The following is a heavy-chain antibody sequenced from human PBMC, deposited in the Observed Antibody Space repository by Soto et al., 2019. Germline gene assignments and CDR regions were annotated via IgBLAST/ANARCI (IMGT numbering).Heavy chain of an antibody. V-gene: IGHV1-3*01. Sequence: QVQLVQSGAEVKKPGASVKVSCKASGYTFTKYPMQWVRQAPGQRLEWMGWINGGNGNTKYSQKFKGRVTITRDTSESTAYMELRSLRSEDTAVYYCARAEGRNFDFWSGYWGDSWFDTWGQGTLVTVSS. CDR1: GYTFTKYP. CDR2: INGGNGNT. D-gene: IGHD3-3*01. CDR3: ARAEGRNFDFWSGYWGDSWFDT. J-gene: IGHJ5*02.